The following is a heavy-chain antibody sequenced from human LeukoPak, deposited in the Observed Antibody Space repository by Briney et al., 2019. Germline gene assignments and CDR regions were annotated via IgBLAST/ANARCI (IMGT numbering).Heavy chain of an antibody. J-gene: IGHJ6*04. CDR3: AELGITMIGGV. CDR1: GLTFSFYS. D-gene: IGHD3-10*02. CDR2: ISSSGSTI. Sequence: GGSLRLSCAASGLTFSFYSMNWVRQAPGKGLEWVSYISSSGSTIYYADSVKGRFTISRDNAKNSLYLQMNSLRAEDTAVYYCAELGITMIGGVWGKGTTVTISS. V-gene: IGHV3-48*04.